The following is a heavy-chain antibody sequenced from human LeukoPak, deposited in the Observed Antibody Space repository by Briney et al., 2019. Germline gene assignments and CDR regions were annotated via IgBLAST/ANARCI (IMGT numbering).Heavy chain of an antibody. CDR3: AKLFDFSID. Sequence: PSETLSLTCTVSGGSISSSSYYWGWIRQPPGKGPGWIGRIYYSGSTYYSLSLKSRATISVDTSKNQFSLELSSVTAADTAVYYCAKLFDFSIDWGQGTLVTVSS. CDR1: GGSISSSSYY. D-gene: IGHD3-3*01. CDR2: IYYSGST. J-gene: IGHJ4*02. V-gene: IGHV4-39*01.